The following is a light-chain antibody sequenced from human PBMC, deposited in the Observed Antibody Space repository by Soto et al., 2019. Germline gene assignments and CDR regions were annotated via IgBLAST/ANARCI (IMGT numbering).Light chain of an antibody. Sequence: EIVLTQSPGTLSLSPGESATLSCRASQSVNSRFLVWYQHKPGQAPRLLIYAASTRASGIPDRFSGSTSGTDFTLTISRLEPEDFAVYYCQRYGDSPPNTFGQGTKLEIK. CDR3: QRYGDSPPNT. V-gene: IGKV3-20*01. CDR1: QSVNSRF. CDR2: AAS. J-gene: IGKJ2*01.